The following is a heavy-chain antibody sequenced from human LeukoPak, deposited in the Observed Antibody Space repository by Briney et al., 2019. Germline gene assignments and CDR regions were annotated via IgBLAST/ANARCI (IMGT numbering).Heavy chain of an antibody. D-gene: IGHD3-22*01. CDR2: IYYSGST. J-gene: IGHJ4*02. CDR1: GGSISSYY. Sequence: SETLSLTCTVSGGSISSYYWSWIRQPPGKGLEWIGYIYYSGSTNYNPSLKSRVTISVDTSKNQFSLKLSSVTAADTAVYYCARGTYYYDSSGYYPFDYWGQGTLVTVSS. V-gene: IGHV4-59*01. CDR3: ARGTYYYDSSGYYPFDY.